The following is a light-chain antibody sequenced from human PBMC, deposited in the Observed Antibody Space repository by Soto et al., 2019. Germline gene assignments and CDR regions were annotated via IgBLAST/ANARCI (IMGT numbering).Light chain of an antibody. J-gene: IGLJ3*02. CDR2: EVS. CDR3: AAWDGILNGGV. Sequence: QSALTQPASVSGSPGQSITISCTGTTNDVGGYNYVSWYQQHPGKAPKLLIFEVSSRPSGVSNRFSGSKSGNTASLTISALQAEDEADYYCAAWDGILNGGVFGGGTKVTVL. CDR1: TNDVGGYNY. V-gene: IGLV2-14*01.